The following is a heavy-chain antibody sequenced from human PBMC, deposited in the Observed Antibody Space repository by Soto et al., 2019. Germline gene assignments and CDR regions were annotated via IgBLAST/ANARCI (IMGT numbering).Heavy chain of an antibody. CDR3: ARVDWGSFDY. CDR2: IYYSGST. CDR1: AGSINAYY. J-gene: IGHJ4*02. Sequence: SETLSLTCTVSAGSINAYYWSWIRQPPGKGLEWIGYIYYSGSTNYNPSLKSRVTISVDTSKNQFSLKLSPVTAADTAVYYCARVDWGSFDYWGQGTLVTVSS. V-gene: IGHV4-59*01. D-gene: IGHD7-27*01.